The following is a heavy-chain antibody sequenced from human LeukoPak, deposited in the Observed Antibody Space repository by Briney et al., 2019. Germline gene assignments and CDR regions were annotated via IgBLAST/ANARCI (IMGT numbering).Heavy chain of an antibody. CDR2: ISTSGSTT. CDR3: ATSGYSYGLGY. V-gene: IGHV3-11*01. D-gene: IGHD5-18*01. J-gene: IGHJ4*02. Sequence: GGSLRLSCAASGFTFSDYYMSWIRKAPGKGLEWVSYISTSGSTTYYADSVKGRFTISRDNAKNSLYLQMNSLRVEDTAVYYCATSGYSYGLGYWGQGTLVTVSS. CDR1: GFTFSDYY.